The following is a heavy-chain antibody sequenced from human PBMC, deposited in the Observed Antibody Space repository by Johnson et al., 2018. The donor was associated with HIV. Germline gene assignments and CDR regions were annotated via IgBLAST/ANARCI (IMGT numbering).Heavy chain of an antibody. J-gene: IGHJ3*02. V-gene: IGHV3-30*04. CDR1: GFTFRSYA. CDR2: ISYDGSNK. Sequence: VQLVESGGGVVQPGRSLRLSCAASGFTFRSYAMHWVRQSPGKGLERVADISYDGSNKYYADSVKGRFTISRDNSKNTLYLQMNSLRPEDTAVYFCAREGARSGSYFDAFDIWGQGTMVTVSS. D-gene: IGHD3-10*01. CDR3: AREGARSGSYFDAFDI.